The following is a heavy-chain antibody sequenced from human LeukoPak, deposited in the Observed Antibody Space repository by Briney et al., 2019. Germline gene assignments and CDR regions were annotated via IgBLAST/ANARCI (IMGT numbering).Heavy chain of an antibody. Sequence: GGSLRLSCAASGFTFSSYAMSWVRQAPGKGLEWISYIDSVSSTIYYADSVKGRFTISRDNSKNTLYLQMNSLRAEDTAVYYCAKKSGVAAAVSGSFDIWGQGTMVTVSS. CDR3: AKKSGVAAAVSGSFDI. V-gene: IGHV3-23*03. CDR1: GFTFSSYA. CDR2: IDSVSSTI. D-gene: IGHD6-13*01. J-gene: IGHJ3*02.